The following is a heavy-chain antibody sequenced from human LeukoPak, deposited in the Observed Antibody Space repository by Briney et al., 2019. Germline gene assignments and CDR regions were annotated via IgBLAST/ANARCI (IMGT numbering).Heavy chain of an antibody. V-gene: IGHV3-48*03. D-gene: IGHD1-26*01. J-gene: IGHJ5*02. Sequence: PGGSLRLSCAASGFNFRSYEMNWVRQASGQGLQWVSYISSSGSAISYADSVKGRFTISRDNSKNSLNLQMDTLRAEDTAVYYCARGDGTYSHNWFDHWGQGTLVTVSS. CDR2: ISSSGSAI. CDR3: ARGDGTYSHNWFDH. CDR1: GFNFRSYE.